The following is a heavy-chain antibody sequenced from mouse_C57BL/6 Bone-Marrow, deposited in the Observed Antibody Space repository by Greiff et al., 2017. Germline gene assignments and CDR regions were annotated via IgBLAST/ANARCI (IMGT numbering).Heavy chain of an antibody. D-gene: IGHD1-1*01. CDR3: AKDRTGSAWFAY. Sequence: VHLVELGPGLVQPSQSLSITCTVSGFSLTSYGVHWVRQSPGKGLEWLGVIWRGGSTDYNAAFMSRLSITKDNSKSQVFFKMNSLQADDTAIYYCAKDRTGSAWFAYWGQGTLVTVSA. J-gene: IGHJ3*01. CDR2: IWRGGST. V-gene: IGHV2-5*01. CDR1: GFSLTSYG.